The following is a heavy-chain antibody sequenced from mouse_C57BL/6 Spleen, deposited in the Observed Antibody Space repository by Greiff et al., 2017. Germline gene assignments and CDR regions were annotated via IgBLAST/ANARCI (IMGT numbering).Heavy chain of an antibody. Sequence: QLQQSGAELVRPGASVKLSCTASGFNIKDDYMHWVKQRPEQGLEWIGWIDPENGDTEYASKFQGKATITADTSSNPAYLQLSSLTSEDTAVYYCTTGYGSSYKFAYWGQGTLVTVSA. CDR1: GFNIKDDY. CDR3: TTGYGSSYKFAY. J-gene: IGHJ3*01. CDR2: IDPENGDT. D-gene: IGHD1-1*01. V-gene: IGHV14-4*01.